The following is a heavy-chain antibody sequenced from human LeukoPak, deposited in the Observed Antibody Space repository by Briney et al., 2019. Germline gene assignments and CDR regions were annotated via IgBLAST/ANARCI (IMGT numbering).Heavy chain of an antibody. CDR3: AKQVVPAAMLDY. CDR1: GFTFSSYA. CDR2: ISGSGGST. J-gene: IGHJ4*02. V-gene: IGHV3-23*01. D-gene: IGHD2-2*01. Sequence: GGSLRPSCAASGFTFSSYAMSWVRQAPGKGLEWVSAISGSGGSTSYAHSVKGRFTISRDNSKNKLYLPMNSLRAEDTAVYYCAKQVVPAAMLDYWGQGTLVTVSS.